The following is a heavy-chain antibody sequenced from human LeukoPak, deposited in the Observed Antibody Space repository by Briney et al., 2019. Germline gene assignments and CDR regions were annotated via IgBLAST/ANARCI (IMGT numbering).Heavy chain of an antibody. J-gene: IGHJ4*02. CDR3: ARDQGQWLVTRDFDY. CDR2: ISSSSSYI. D-gene: IGHD6-19*01. V-gene: IGHV3-21*01. Sequence: GGSLRLSCAASGFTFSSYSMNWVRQAPGKGLEWVSSISSSSSYIYYADSVKGRFTISRDNAKNSLYLQMNSLRAEDTAVYYCARDQGQWLVTRDFDYWGQGTLVTVSS. CDR1: GFTFSSYS.